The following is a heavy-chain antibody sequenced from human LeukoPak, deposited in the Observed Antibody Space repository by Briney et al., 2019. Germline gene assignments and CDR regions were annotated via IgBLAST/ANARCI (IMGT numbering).Heavy chain of an antibody. CDR3: ARALPQYYYGSGSFY. CDR1: GVTLSSYA. V-gene: IGHV3-21*01. J-gene: IGHJ4*02. D-gene: IGHD3-10*01. CDR2: ISSSGSGGNT. Sequence: GGSLRLSCAASGVTLSSYAMSWARQAPGKGLEWVSGISSSGSGGNTYYADSVKGRFTISRDNAKNSLYLQMNSLRAEDTAVYYCARALPQYYYGSGSFYWGQGTLVTVSS.